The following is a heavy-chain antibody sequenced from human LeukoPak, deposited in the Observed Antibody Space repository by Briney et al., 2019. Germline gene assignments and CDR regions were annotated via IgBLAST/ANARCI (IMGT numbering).Heavy chain of an antibody. Sequence: ASVKVSCKASGGTFSSYAISWVRQAPGQGLEWMGGIIPIFGTANYAQKFQGRVTITADESTSTAYMELSSLRSEDTAVYYCATTSVGILYGLDVWGPGTTVTVSS. D-gene: IGHD6-13*01. V-gene: IGHV1-69*01. CDR1: GGTFSSYA. J-gene: IGHJ6*02. CDR3: ATTSVGILYGLDV. CDR2: IIPIFGTA.